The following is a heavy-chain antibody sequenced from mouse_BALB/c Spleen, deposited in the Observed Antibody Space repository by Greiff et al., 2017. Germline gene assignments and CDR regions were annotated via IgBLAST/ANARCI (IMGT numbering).Heavy chain of an antibody. CDR2: ISTYYGDA. Sequence: VQVVESGAELVRPGVSVKISCKGSGYTFTDYAMHWVKQSHAKSLEWIGVISTYYGDASYNQKFKGKATMTVDKPSSTAYMELARLTSEDSAIYYCARRNYNYFDYWGQGTTLTVSS. CDR1: GYTFTDYA. J-gene: IGHJ2*01. CDR3: ARRNYNYFDY. V-gene: IGHV1S137*01. D-gene: IGHD2-12*01.